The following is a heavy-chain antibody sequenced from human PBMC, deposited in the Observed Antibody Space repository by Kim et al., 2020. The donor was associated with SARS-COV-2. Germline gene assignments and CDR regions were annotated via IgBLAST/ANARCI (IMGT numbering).Heavy chain of an antibody. CDR1: GFTFSSYG. D-gene: IGHD6-13*01. CDR3: AKDPHLAAAGPEAVDY. Sequence: GGSLRLSCAASGFTFSSYGMHWVRQAPGKGLEWVAVISYDGSNKYYADSVKGRFTISRDNSKNTLYLQMNSLRAEDTAVYYCAKDPHLAAAGPEAVDYWGQGTLVTVSS. J-gene: IGHJ4*02. V-gene: IGHV3-30*18. CDR2: ISYDGSNK.